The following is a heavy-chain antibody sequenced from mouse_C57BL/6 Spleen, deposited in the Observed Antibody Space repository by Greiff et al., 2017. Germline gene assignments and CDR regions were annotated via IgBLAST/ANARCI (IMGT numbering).Heavy chain of an antibody. V-gene: IGHV1-54*01. CDR2: INPGSGGT. Sequence: QVQLQQSGAELVRPGTSVKVSCKASGYAFTNYLIEWVKQRPGQGLDWIGVINPGSGGTNYNEKFKGKATLTADKSSSTAYMQLSSLTSEDSAVYFCARDYDYYFDYWGQGTTLTVSS. CDR1: GYAFTNYL. CDR3: ARDYDYYFDY. D-gene: IGHD2-4*01. J-gene: IGHJ2*01.